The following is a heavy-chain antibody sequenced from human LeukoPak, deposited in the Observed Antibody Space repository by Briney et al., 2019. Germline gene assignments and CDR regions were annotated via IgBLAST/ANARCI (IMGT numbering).Heavy chain of an antibody. D-gene: IGHD3-22*01. CDR1: GFTFDDYA. V-gene: IGHV3-9*01. CDR3: AKDINYDSSGYFDY. CDR2: ITWNSGSI. Sequence: QSGGSLRFSCTASGFTFDDYATHWVRQAPGKGLEWVSGITWNSGSIGYADSVKGRFTISRDNAKNSLYLQMNSLRAEDTALYYCAKDINYDSSGYFDYWGQGILVTVSS. J-gene: IGHJ4*02.